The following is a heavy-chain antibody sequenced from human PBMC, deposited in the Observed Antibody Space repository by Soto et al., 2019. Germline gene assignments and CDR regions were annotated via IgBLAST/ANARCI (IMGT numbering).Heavy chain of an antibody. CDR3: AREPTGYYLASHYGMDV. J-gene: IGHJ6*02. V-gene: IGHV4-39*02. CDR1: GGSISSSSYY. Sequence: SETLSLTCTFSGGSISSSSYYWGWIRHPPGKGLEWIGSIYYSGSTYYNPSLKSRVTISVDTSKNQFSLKLSSVTAADTAVYYCAREPTGYYLASHYGMDVWGQGTTVT. CDR2: IYYSGST. D-gene: IGHD3-9*01.